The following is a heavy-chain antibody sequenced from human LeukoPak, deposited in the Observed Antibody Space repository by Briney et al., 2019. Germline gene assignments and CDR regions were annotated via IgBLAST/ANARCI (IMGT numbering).Heavy chain of an antibody. Sequence: PGGSLRLSCAASGFTFSSYEMNWVRQAPGKGLEWVSYISSSGSTIYYADSVKGRFTISRDNSKNTLYLQMNSLRTEDTAVYYCTRDSARRDGYNFDYWGQGTLVTVSS. CDR3: TRDSARRDGYNFDY. V-gene: IGHV3-48*03. D-gene: IGHD5-24*01. J-gene: IGHJ4*02. CDR2: ISSSGSTI. CDR1: GFTFSSYE.